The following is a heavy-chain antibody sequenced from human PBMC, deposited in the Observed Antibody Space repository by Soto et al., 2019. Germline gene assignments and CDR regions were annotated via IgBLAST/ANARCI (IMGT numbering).Heavy chain of an antibody. Sequence: SETLSLTCAVYGGSFSGYYWSWIRQPPGKGLEWIGEINHSGSTNYNPSLKSRVTISVDTSKNQFSLKLSSVTAADTAVYYCARVSSSRGLRRHYIAARPFDYWGQGTLVTVSS. D-gene: IGHD6-6*01. CDR1: GGSFSGYY. J-gene: IGHJ4*02. V-gene: IGHV4-34*01. CDR3: ARVSSSRGLRRHYIAARPFDY. CDR2: INHSGST.